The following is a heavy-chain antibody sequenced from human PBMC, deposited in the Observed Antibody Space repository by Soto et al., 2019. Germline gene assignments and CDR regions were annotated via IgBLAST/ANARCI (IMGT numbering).Heavy chain of an antibody. CDR3: ARDQVVVVPAAISYGMDV. D-gene: IGHD2-2*01. J-gene: IGHJ6*02. Sequence: ASEKVSCKASGYTFTGYYMHWVRQAPGQGLEWMGWINPNSGGTNYAQKFQGRVTMTRDTSISTAYMELSRLRSDDTAVYYCARDQVVVVPAAISYGMDVWGQGTTVTVSS. CDR2: INPNSGGT. V-gene: IGHV1-2*02. CDR1: GYTFTGYY.